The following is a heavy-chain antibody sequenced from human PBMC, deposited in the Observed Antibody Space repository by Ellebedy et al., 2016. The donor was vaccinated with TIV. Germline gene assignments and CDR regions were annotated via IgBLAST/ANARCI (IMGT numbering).Heavy chain of an antibody. Sequence: GESLKISCTASGFTFSNYWMHWVRQAPGKGLVWVSHIKGDGTYTKYADAVKGRFNISRDNAKNTLYLQMNSLRAEDTAVYYCARGSSDWKGVDYWGQGTLATVSS. D-gene: IGHD6-19*01. CDR1: GFTFSNYW. V-gene: IGHV3-74*03. CDR3: ARGSSDWKGVDY. J-gene: IGHJ4*02. CDR2: IKGDGTYT.